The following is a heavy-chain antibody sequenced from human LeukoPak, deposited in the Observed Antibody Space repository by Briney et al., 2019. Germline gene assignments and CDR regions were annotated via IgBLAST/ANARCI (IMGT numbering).Heavy chain of an antibody. Sequence: GGSLRLSCAASGFTVSSNYMSWVRQAPGKGLEWVSYISSSSSTIYYADSVKGRFTISRDNAKNSLYLQMNSLRAEDTAVYYCARDSSSWGDYWGQGTLVTVSS. V-gene: IGHV3-48*01. CDR1: GFTVSSNY. CDR3: ARDSSSWGDY. J-gene: IGHJ4*02. D-gene: IGHD6-13*01. CDR2: ISSSSSTI.